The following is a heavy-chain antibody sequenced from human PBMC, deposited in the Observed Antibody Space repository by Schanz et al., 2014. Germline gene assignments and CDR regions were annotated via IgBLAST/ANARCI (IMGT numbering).Heavy chain of an antibody. CDR3: ARELRLEYYFDY. V-gene: IGHV1-2*06. J-gene: IGHJ4*02. Sequence: QVQLVQSGSELKKPGASVKVSCKASGYTFTGYYIHWVRQAPGQGLEWMGRVSPYSGDTNYAQMFQGRVTMTRDTSISTAYMELSSLRSDDTAVYYCARELRLEYYFDYWGQGTQVTVSS. CDR2: VSPYSGDT. D-gene: IGHD4-17*01. CDR1: GYTFTGYY.